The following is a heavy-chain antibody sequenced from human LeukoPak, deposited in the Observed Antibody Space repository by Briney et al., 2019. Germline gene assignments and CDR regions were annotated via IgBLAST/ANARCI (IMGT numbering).Heavy chain of an antibody. CDR3: ARGPHERSGYPDD. CDR2: ISPYNGNT. V-gene: IGHV1-18*01. J-gene: IGHJ4*02. Sequence: ASVKVSCKASGYPFTTYGISWVRQAPGQGLEWMGWISPYNGNTNYAQKFQGRATLTTDTSTSTAYMELRSLRSDDTAVYYYARGPHERSGYPDDWGQGTLVIVSS. D-gene: IGHD3-22*01. CDR1: GYPFTTYG.